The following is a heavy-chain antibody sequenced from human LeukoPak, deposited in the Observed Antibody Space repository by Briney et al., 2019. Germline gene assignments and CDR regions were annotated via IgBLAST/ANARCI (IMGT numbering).Heavy chain of an antibody. CDR3: AKNGDRGAYCSGGSCYPYYYYYMDV. V-gene: IGHV3-30*02. D-gene: IGHD2-15*01. J-gene: IGHJ6*03. Sequence: GGSLRLSCAASGFTFNSYGMHWVRQAPGKGLEWMTFIRYDGSNKYYADSVKGRFTISRDNSKNTLFLQVNSLRAEDTAIYYCAKNGDRGAYCSGGSCYPYYYYYMDVWGKGTTVTISS. CDR2: IRYDGSNK. CDR1: GFTFNSYG.